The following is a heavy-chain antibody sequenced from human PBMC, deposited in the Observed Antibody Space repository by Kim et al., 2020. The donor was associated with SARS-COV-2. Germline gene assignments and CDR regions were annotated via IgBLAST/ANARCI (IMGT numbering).Heavy chain of an antibody. Sequence: NPALKSRVTISVDTSKNQFSLKLSSVTAADTAVYYCARVVTAATNWYFDLWGRGTLVTVSS. CDR3: ARVVTAATNWYFDL. D-gene: IGHD1-26*01. V-gene: IGHV4-31*02. J-gene: IGHJ2*01.